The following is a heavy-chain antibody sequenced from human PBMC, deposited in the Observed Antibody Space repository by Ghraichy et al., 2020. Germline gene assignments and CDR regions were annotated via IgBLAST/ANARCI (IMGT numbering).Heavy chain of an antibody. V-gene: IGHV3-23*01. CDR3: AKEGYSSGWD. CDR1: GFTLSSHA. Sequence: GVLRLSCAASGFTLSSHAMIWVRQAPGKGLEWVSGIDGSGRGIYYADSVKGRFTISRDNSKNTLYLQMNRLRVEDTAIYYCAKEGYSSGWDWGQGTLVTVSS. CDR2: IDGSGRGI. D-gene: IGHD6-19*01. J-gene: IGHJ4*02.